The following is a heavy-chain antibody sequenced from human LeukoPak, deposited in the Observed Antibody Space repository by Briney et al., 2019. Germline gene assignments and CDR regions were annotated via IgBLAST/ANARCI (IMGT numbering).Heavy chain of an antibody. CDR1: GFTFSDYY. V-gene: IGHV3-11*04. Sequence: PGGSLRLSCAASGFTFSDYYMSWIRQAPGKGLEWVSYISSSSSTIYYADSVKGRFTISRDNAKNSLYLQMNSLRAEDTAVYYCASLTGATVTPTDYWGQGTLVTVSS. J-gene: IGHJ4*02. CDR3: ASLTGATVTPTDY. D-gene: IGHD4-11*01. CDR2: ISSSSSTI.